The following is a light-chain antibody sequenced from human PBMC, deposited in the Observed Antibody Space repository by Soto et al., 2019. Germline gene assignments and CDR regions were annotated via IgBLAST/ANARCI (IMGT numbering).Light chain of an antibody. CDR2: VAS. CDR1: QSLLHTDGYNY. CDR3: MQSLQTPRT. J-gene: IGKJ1*01. V-gene: IGKV2-28*01. Sequence: DIVVTQSPLSLPVTPGEPASISCRSSQSLLHTDGYNYLDWFLQKPGQSPQLLIYVASNRASGVPDRFSGSGSGTDFTLKISRVEAEDVGVYYCMQSLQTPRTFGQGTKVEI.